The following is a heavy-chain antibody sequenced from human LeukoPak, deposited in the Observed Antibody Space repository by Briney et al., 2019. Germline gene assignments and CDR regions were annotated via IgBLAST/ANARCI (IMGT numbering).Heavy chain of an antibody. CDR2: ISYDGSNK. CDR3: AKYKYWQWLPNFDY. V-gene: IGHV3-30-3*02. CDR1: GFTFSTYA. D-gene: IGHD6-19*01. Sequence: PGGSLRLSCAASGFTFSTYAMHWVRQAPGKGLEWVAVISYDGSNKYYADSVKGRFTISRDNSKNTLYLQMNSLRAEDTAVYYCAKYKYWQWLPNFDYWGQGTLVTVSS. J-gene: IGHJ4*02.